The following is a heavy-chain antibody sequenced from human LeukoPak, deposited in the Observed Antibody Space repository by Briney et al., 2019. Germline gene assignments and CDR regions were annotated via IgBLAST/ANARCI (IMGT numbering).Heavy chain of an antibody. CDR3: ARNSVVNWFDP. CDR1: GGSITGYY. Sequence: KPSETLSLTCTVSGGSITGYYWSWIRQPPGKGLEWIGYIYYSGSTNYNPSLKNRVTMSVDTSKNQFSLKLSSVTAADTAVYYCARNSVVNWFDPWGQGTLVTVSS. CDR2: IYYSGST. J-gene: IGHJ5*02. V-gene: IGHV4-59*12. D-gene: IGHD2-21*01.